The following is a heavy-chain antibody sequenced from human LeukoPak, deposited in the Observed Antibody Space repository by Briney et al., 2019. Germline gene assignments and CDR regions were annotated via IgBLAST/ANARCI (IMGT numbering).Heavy chain of an antibody. CDR2: IYHSGSA. CDR3: ARDSPSGCSYGNNWFDP. V-gene: IGHV4-30-2*01. CDR1: GVSISSGGYY. D-gene: IGHD5-18*01. Sequence: SQTLSLTCTVSGVSISSGGYYWSWIRQPPGKGLEWIGYIYHSGSAYYNPSLKSRVTISVDRSKNQFSLKLSSVTAADTAVYYCARDSPSGCSYGNNWFDPWGQGTLVTVSS. J-gene: IGHJ5*02.